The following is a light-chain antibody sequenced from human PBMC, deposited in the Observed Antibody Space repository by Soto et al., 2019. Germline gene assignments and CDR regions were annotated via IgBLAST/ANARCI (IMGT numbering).Light chain of an antibody. V-gene: IGKV3-20*01. J-gene: IGKJ1*01. CDR1: QGIGDT. Sequence: EVVMTQSPATLSVSPGEGVTLSCRASQGIGDTLAWYQHKPGQTPRLLIYDTSSRATGIPDRFSGSGSGTDFTLTISRLEPEDFAVYYCQQYGSSPRTFGQGTKVEIK. CDR3: QQYGSSPRT. CDR2: DTS.